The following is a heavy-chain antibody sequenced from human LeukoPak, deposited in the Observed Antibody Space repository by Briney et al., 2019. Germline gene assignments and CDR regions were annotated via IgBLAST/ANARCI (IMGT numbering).Heavy chain of an antibody. Sequence: GGSLRLSCAASGFTFSSYGMHWVRQAPGKGLEWVAFIRDDGSNKYYADSVKGRFIISRDNSKNTLYLQMNSLRVEDTAVYYCAKGPNYNILTGWRKTYNAFDIWGQGTMVTVSS. D-gene: IGHD3-9*01. CDR3: AKGPNYNILTGWRKTYNAFDI. V-gene: IGHV3-30*02. CDR1: GFTFSSYG. J-gene: IGHJ3*02. CDR2: IRDDGSNK.